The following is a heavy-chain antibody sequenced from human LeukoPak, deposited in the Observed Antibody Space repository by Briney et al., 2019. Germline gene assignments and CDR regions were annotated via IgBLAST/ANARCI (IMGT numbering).Heavy chain of an antibody. CDR2: IYYSGST. CDR1: GGSISSYY. CDR3: ASLNVNTAVVFGY. Sequence: SETLSLTCTVSGGSISSYYWSWIRQPPGKGLEWIGYIYYSGSTNYNPSLKSRVTISVDTSKNQFSLKLSSVTAADTAVYYCASLNVNTAVVFGYWGQGTLVTVSS. J-gene: IGHJ4*02. V-gene: IGHV4-59*01. D-gene: IGHD5-18*01.